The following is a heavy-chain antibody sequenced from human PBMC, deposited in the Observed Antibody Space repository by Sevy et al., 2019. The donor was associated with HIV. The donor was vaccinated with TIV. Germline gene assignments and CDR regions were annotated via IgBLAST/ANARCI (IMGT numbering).Heavy chain of an antibody. CDR2: ISSSGTTI. V-gene: IGHV3-48*03. CDR3: ARNWAAAPRGGGYYYGMDV. D-gene: IGHD6-13*01. Sequence: GGSLRLSCAASGFTFSNFEMNWVRQAPGKGLEWVSYISSSGTTIYYIDSVKGRFTISRDNAKNSLYLQMNSLRAEDTAVYYWARNWAAAPRGGGYYYGMDVWGQGTTVTVSS. CDR1: GFTFSNFE. J-gene: IGHJ6*02.